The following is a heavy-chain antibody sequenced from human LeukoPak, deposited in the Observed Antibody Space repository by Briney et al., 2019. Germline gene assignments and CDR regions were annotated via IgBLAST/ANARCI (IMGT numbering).Heavy chain of an antibody. D-gene: IGHD5-24*01. CDR2: IDHSGST. J-gene: IGHJ3*02. V-gene: IGHV4-34*01. CDR1: GGSFSGYY. Sequence: SETLSLTCAVYGGSFSGYYWSWIRQPPGKGLEWIWEIDHSGSTNYNPSLKSRVTISVDTSKNQFSLKLSSVTAADTAVYYCARGGHGMANNNDAFDIWGQGTMVTVSS. CDR3: ARGGHGMANNNDAFDI.